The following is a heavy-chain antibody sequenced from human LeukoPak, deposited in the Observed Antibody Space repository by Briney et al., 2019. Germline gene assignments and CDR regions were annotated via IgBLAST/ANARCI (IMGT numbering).Heavy chain of an antibody. V-gene: IGHV4-59*08. J-gene: IGHJ3*02. CDR1: GGSISSYY. CDR2: IYYSGST. Sequence: SETLSLTCTVSGGSISSYYWSWIRQPRGKGLEWIGCIYYSGSTNYNPSLKSRVTISVDTSKNQFSLKLSSVTAADTAVYYCARHYAVLLWFGELLPDAFDIWGQGTMVTVSS. CDR3: ARHYAVLLWFGELLPDAFDI. D-gene: IGHD3-10*01.